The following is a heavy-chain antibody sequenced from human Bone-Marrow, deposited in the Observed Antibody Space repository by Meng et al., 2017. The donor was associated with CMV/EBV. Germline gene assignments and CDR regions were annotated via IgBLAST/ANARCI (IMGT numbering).Heavy chain of an antibody. V-gene: IGHV4-61*08. D-gene: IGHD6-13*01. Sequence: SETLSLTCTLSGGSVSSGGYYCSWIRQPPGKGLEWIGYIYYSGSTNYNPSLKSRVTISVDTSKNQFSLKLSSVTAADTAVYYCAREGSNRSHDYWGQGTLVTVSS. CDR2: IYYSGST. J-gene: IGHJ4*02. CDR3: AREGSNRSHDY. CDR1: GGSVSSGGYY.